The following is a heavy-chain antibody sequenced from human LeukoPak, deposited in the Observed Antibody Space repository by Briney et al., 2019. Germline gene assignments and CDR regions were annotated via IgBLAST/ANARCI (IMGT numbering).Heavy chain of an antibody. CDR1: GYTFTSYG. D-gene: IGHD1-14*01. V-gene: IGHV1-69*13. Sequence: SVKVSCKASGYTFTSYGISWVRQAPGQGLEWMGGIIPIFGTANYAQKFQGRVTITADESTSTAYMELSSLRSEDTAVYYCASNAGGTNGEFDYWGQGTLVTVSS. J-gene: IGHJ4*02. CDR2: IIPIFGTA. CDR3: ASNAGGTNGEFDY.